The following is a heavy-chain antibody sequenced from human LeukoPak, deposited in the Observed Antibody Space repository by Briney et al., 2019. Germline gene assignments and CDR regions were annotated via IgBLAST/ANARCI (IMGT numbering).Heavy chain of an antibody. D-gene: IGHD6-19*01. V-gene: IGHV4-31*03. J-gene: IGHJ4*02. CDR1: GGSINSGVYY. CDR3: ARGPTSGWAYYFDS. Sequence: PSETLSLTCTVSGGSINSGVYYWTWIRQHPGKGLKWIGYVYFSGSTSYTPSLKSRVTISIDTSKNHFSLTLTSVTAADTAVYYCARGPTSGWAYYFDSWGQGTLVTVSS. CDR2: VYFSGST.